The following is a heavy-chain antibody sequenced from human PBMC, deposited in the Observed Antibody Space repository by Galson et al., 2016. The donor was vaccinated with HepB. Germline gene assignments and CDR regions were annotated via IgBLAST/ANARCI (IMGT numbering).Heavy chain of an antibody. CDR1: GFTFSTYS. V-gene: IGHV3-48*02. CDR3: AREGPAANNFYYDYGMDV. J-gene: IGHJ6*02. D-gene: IGHD2-2*01. CDR2: ISSYSSDK. Sequence: SLRLSCAASGFTFSTYSMNWVRQAPGRGLEWVSYISSYSSDKFYADSVKGRFTISRDKNSVYLQMNSLGDGDTAVYYCAREGPAANNFYYDYGMDVWGQGTTVTVSS.